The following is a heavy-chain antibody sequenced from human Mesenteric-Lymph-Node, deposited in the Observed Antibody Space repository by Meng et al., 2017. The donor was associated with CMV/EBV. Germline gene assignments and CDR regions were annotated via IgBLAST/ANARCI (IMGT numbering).Heavy chain of an antibody. CDR1: GFTFSNYW. D-gene: IGHD4-17*01. CDR3: ARDPYGARGGF. V-gene: IGHV3-74*01. CDR2: INTDGSIT. Sequence: GESLKISCAASGFTFSNYWIHWVRQTPGMGLVWVSRINTDGSITTYADSVRGRFTISRDNAKNTMYLQMNSLRVEDTAVYYCARDPYGARGGFWGQGTLVTVSS. J-gene: IGHJ4*02.